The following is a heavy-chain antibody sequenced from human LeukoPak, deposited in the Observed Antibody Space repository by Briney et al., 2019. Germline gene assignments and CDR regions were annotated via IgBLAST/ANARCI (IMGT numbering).Heavy chain of an antibody. CDR2: IKPDGVEK. CDR1: GFSFSGSW. Sequence: PGGSLRLSCTASGFSFSGSWMSYVRQARGRGREWGATIKPDGVEKSHVASVRSRFTVSRDNARDSLYLQMNSLRAEDTAVYYCARGSAWGGDYWGQGTLVTVSS. D-gene: IGHD6-19*01. V-gene: IGHV3-7*04. CDR3: ARGSAWGGDY. J-gene: IGHJ4*02.